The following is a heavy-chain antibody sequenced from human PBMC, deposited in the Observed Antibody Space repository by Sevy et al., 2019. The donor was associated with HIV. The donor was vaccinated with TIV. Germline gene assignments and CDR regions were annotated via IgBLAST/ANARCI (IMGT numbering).Heavy chain of an antibody. Sequence: GGSLRLSCAASGFIFRTYGMHWVRQAPGKGLEWVANILYDGVSDYYADSVKGRFTISRDNSKNTLYLQMNSLRAEDTAVYYCAKDRTPYSSSSIAWFDPWGQGTLVTVSS. J-gene: IGHJ5*02. CDR2: ILYDGVSD. D-gene: IGHD6-6*01. CDR3: AKDRTPYSSSSIAWFDP. V-gene: IGHV3-30*18. CDR1: GFIFRTYG.